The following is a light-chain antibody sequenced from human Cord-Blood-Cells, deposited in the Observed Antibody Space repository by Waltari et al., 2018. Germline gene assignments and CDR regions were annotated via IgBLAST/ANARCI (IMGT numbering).Light chain of an antibody. CDR2: DVS. CDR1: SSDVGGYNH. CDR3: CSYAGSFYV. Sequence: QSALTQPRSVSGSPGQSVTISCTGTSSDVGGYNHVSWYQQPPGKAPKLMIYDVSTRPSGVPDRFSGSKSGNTASLTISGLQAEDEADYYCCSYAGSFYVFGTGTKVTVL. J-gene: IGLJ1*01. V-gene: IGLV2-11*01.